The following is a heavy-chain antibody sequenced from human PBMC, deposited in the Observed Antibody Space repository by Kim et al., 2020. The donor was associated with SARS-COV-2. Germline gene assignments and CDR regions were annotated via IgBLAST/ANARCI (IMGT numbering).Heavy chain of an antibody. D-gene: IGHD6-6*01. J-gene: IGHJ4*02. Sequence: SETLSLTCTVSGGSISSSSYYWGWIRQPPGRGLEWIGSIYYSGSTYYNPSLKSRVTISVDTSKNQFSLKLSSVTAADTAVYYCASPWYSSSSRVEPGDYWGQGTLVTVSS. V-gene: IGHV4-39*01. CDR1: GGSISSSSYY. CDR3: ASPWYSSSSRVEPGDY. CDR2: IYYSGST.